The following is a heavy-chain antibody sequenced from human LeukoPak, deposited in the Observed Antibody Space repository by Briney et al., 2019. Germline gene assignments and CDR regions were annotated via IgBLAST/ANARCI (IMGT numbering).Heavy chain of an antibody. CDR2: VCSSDSTI. CDR1: GFTLSSYE. D-gene: IGHD6-13*01. V-gene: IGHV3-48*03. Sequence: GGSLRLSCAASGFTLSSYEMNWVRQAPGKGLKCVSYVCSSDSTIYYAASVKGRFTISRDNAKNSLYLQMNSLRAEDTAVYYCGSMAAAGTFDYWGQGTLVTVSS. J-gene: IGHJ4*02. CDR3: GSMAAAGTFDY.